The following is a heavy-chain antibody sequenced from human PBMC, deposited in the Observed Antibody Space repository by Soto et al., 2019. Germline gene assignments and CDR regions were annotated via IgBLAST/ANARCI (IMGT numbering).Heavy chain of an antibody. CDR2: IYWDDDK. Sequence: QITLKESGPTLVKPTQTLTLTCTFSGFSLSTPGVGVGWIRQPPGKALEWLALIYWDDDKRYSPSLKSRLTIXKXXSKNQVVLAMTNMDPVDTATYYCAHRGGKSYYFDYWGQGTLVTVSS. CDR3: AHRGGKSYYFDY. CDR1: GFSLSTPGVG. D-gene: IGHD3-16*01. V-gene: IGHV2-5*02. J-gene: IGHJ4*02.